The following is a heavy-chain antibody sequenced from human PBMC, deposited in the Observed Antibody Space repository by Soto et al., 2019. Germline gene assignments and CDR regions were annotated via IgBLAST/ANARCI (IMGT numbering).Heavy chain of an antibody. CDR1: GFTFSDYY. V-gene: IGHV3-11*01. D-gene: IGHD3-16*01. Sequence: QVPLVESGGGLVKPGGSLRLSCAASGFTFSDYYMSWIRQAPGKGLEWVSYISSSGSTIYYADSVKGRFTISRDNAKSSLHLQMTRLSAEAPAVYYCASVSPPFDYLGQGTLVTVSS. CDR3: ASVSPPFDY. J-gene: IGHJ4*02. CDR2: ISSSGSTI.